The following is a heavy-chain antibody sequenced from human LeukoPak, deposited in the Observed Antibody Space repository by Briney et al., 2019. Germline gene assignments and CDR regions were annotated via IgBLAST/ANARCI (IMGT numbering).Heavy chain of an antibody. CDR3: ATLRKQWELLEAFDI. Sequence: PGGSLRLSCAASGFTFSDYYMSWIRQAPGKGLEWVSYISSSGSTIYYADSVKGRFTISRDNAKNSLYLQMNSLRAEDTAVYYCATLRKQWELLEAFDIWGQGTMVTVSS. J-gene: IGHJ3*02. D-gene: IGHD1-26*01. CDR1: GFTFSDYY. CDR2: ISSSGSTI. V-gene: IGHV3-11*04.